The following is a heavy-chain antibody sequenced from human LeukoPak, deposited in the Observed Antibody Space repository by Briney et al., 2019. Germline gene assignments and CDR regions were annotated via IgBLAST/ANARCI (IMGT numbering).Heavy chain of an antibody. CDR1: GFTFSSYA. Sequence: GGSLRLSCAASGFTFSSYAMSWVRQAPGKGLEWVSSISGSGGSTYYADSVKGRFTISRDNSKNTLYLQMKSLRAEDTAVYYCAKVLGSSSRVAGVDYWGQGTLVTVSS. D-gene: IGHD6-6*01. V-gene: IGHV3-23*01. CDR3: AKVLGSSSRVAGVDY. J-gene: IGHJ4*02. CDR2: ISGSGGST.